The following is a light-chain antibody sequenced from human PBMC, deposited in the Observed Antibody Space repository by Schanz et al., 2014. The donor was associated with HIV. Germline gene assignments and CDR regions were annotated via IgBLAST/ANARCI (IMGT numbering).Light chain of an antibody. J-gene: IGLJ2*01. CDR2: DYH. Sequence: QSVLTQPPSVSAAPGQRVTISCSGSALNIGHSSVSWYQQFPGTAPNLLIYDYHERPSEIRDRFSGSKSGQSATLAIIGLQAGDEPDYYCGAWDSGRRAVVFGGGTKLTVL. V-gene: IGLV1-51*01. CDR1: ALNIGHSS. CDR3: GAWDSGRRAVV.